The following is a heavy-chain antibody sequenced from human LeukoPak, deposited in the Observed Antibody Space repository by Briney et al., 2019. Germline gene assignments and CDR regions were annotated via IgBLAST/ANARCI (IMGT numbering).Heavy chain of an antibody. D-gene: IGHD6-19*01. CDR1: GGSISSYY. CDR3: ARDKGSSGWYREFDY. CDR2: IYYSGST. Sequence: PSETLSLTCTVSGGSISSYYWSWIRQPPGKGLEWIGYIYYSGSTNYNPSLKSRVTISVDTSKNQFSLKLSSVTAADTAVYYCARDKGSSGWYREFDYWGQGTLVTVSS. J-gene: IGHJ4*02. V-gene: IGHV4-59*01.